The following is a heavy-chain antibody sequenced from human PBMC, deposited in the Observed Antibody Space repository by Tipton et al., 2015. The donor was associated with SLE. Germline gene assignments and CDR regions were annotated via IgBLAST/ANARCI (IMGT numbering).Heavy chain of an antibody. D-gene: IGHD3-16*01. Sequence: LRLSCTVSVDSNSSGAYYWSWIRQHPGKGLEWIAYIYYSGSTNYNPSLKSRVTISVDTSKNQFSLKLSSVTAADTAVYYCARGHSVTFGGAIRGWFDPWGQGTLVTVSS. CDR2: IYYSGST. CDR3: ARGHSVTFGGAIRGWFDP. V-gene: IGHV4-31*02. J-gene: IGHJ5*02. CDR1: VDSNSSGAYY.